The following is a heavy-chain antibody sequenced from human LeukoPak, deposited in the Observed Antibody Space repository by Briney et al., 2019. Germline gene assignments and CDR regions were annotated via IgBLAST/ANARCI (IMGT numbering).Heavy chain of an antibody. D-gene: IGHD6-19*01. CDR1: GFTFSSYA. J-gene: IGHJ4*02. CDR3: AKDHSLGQWLENWFDY. Sequence: TGGSLRLSCAASGFTFSSYAMSWVRQAPGKGLEWVSAISGSGGSTYYADSVKGRFTISRDNSKNTLYLQMNSLRAEDTAVYYCAKDHSLGQWLENWFDYWGQGTLVTVSS. V-gene: IGHV3-23*01. CDR2: ISGSGGST.